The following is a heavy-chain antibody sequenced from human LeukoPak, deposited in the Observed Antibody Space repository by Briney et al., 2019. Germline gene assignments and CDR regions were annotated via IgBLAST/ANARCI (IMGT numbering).Heavy chain of an antibody. CDR3: ARGPHTGVNYYDSSGYYY. V-gene: IGHV4-34*01. CDR1: GGSFSGYY. D-gene: IGHD3-22*01. Sequence: SETLSLTCAVYGGSFSGYYWSWIRQPPGKGLEWIGEISHSGSTNYNPSLKSRVTISVDTSKNQFSLKLSSVTAADKAVYYCARGPHTGVNYYDSSGYYYWGQGTLVTVSS. J-gene: IGHJ4*02. CDR2: ISHSGST.